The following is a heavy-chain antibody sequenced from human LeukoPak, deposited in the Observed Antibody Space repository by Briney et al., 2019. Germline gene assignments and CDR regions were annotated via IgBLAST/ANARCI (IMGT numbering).Heavy chain of an antibody. Sequence: AASVKVSCKASGGTFRSYTIVWVRQAPGQGLEWMGRIIPIFGAANYAQRFQGRVSITTDESTSTAYMELSSLRSEDTAVYYCARGFYYDSSGYNYGGFDIWGQGTMVTVSS. CDR1: GGTFRSYT. V-gene: IGHV1-69*05. CDR2: IIPIFGAA. CDR3: ARGFYYDSSGYNYGGFDI. D-gene: IGHD3-22*01. J-gene: IGHJ3*02.